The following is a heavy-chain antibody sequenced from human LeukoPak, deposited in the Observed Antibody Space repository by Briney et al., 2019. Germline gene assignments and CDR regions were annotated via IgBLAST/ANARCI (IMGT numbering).Heavy chain of an antibody. V-gene: IGHV3-13*01. CDR3: ARAMRSSGSYYNDY. CDR1: GFTFSSYD. Sequence: GGSLRLSCAASGFTFSSYDMHWVRQATGKGLEWVSAIGTAGDTYYPGSVKGRFTISRENAKNSLYLQMNSLRAGDTAVYYCARAMRSSGSYYNDYWGQGTLVTVSS. CDR2: IGTAGDT. J-gene: IGHJ4*02. D-gene: IGHD3-10*01.